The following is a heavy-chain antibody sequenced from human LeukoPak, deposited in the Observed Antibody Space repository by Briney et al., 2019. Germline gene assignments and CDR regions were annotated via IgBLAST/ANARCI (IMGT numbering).Heavy chain of an antibody. CDR1: GYTFSSYA. J-gene: IGHJ6*02. D-gene: IGHD3-9*01. CDR3: VKGMEDYDILTGVLDV. Sequence: GGSLRLSCSASGYTFSSYAMHWVRQAPGKGLEYVSAISSNGGSTYYADSVKGRFTISRDNSKNTLYLQMSSLRAEDTAVYYCVKGMEDYDILTGVLDVWGQGTTVTVSS. V-gene: IGHV3-64D*06. CDR2: ISSNGGST.